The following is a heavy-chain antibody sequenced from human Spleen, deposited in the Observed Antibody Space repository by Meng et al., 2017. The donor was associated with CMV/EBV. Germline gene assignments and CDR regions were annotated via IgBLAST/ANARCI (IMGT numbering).Heavy chain of an antibody. D-gene: IGHD3-3*01. CDR2: IYYSGST. J-gene: IGHJ3*02. V-gene: IGHV4-39*07. Sequence: SETLSLTCTVSGGSISSSSYYWGWIRQPPGKGLEWIGSIYYSGSTYYNPSLKSRVTISVDTSKNQFSLKLSSVTAADTAVYYCARGDRDFWSFFGAFDIWGQGTMVTVSS. CDR1: GGSISSSSYY. CDR3: ARGDRDFWSFFGAFDI.